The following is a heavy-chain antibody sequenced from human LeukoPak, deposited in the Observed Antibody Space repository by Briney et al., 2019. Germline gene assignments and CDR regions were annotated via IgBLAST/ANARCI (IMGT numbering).Heavy chain of an antibody. CDR1: GFTFNDYH. CDR2: IGPGDGMI. J-gene: IGHJ4*02. V-gene: IGHV3-11*01. D-gene: IGHD6-19*01. CDR3: ATGRDITVAGPGGYFDY. Sequence: PGGSLRLSCAASGFTFNDYHMNWIRQAPGKGLEWVAYIGPGDGMIYFADPVKGRFTISRDNAENSLFLQMNSLTAEDTAVYYCATGRDITVAGPGGYFDYWGQGTLVTVSS.